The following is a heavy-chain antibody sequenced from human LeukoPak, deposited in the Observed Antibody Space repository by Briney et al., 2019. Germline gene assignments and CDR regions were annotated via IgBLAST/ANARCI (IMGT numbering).Heavy chain of an antibody. J-gene: IGHJ4*02. CDR1: GFTFSSYA. D-gene: IGHD5-12*01. Sequence: GGSLRLSCAASGFTFSSYAMSWVRQAPGKGLGWVSGISSNGGSTYYADSVKGRFTISRDNSKNTLYLQMSSLRAEDTAVYYCVKEDRKSGCDPLDYWGQGTLVTVSS. V-gene: IGHV3-23*01. CDR2: ISSNGGST. CDR3: VKEDRKSGCDPLDY.